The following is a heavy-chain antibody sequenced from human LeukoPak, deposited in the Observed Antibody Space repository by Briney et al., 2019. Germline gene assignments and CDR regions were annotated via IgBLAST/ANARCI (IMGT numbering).Heavy chain of an antibody. CDR3: ARLRYNYYYYMDV. J-gene: IGHJ6*03. D-gene: IGHD1-14*01. CDR2: IYYSGST. V-gene: IGHV4-39*01. CDR1: GVSISSSSHY. Sequence: SETLSLTCTVSGVSISSSSHYWGWIRQPPGKGLEWIGSIYYSGSTYYNPSLKSRVTISVDTSKNQFSLKLSSVTAADTAVYYCARLRYNYYYYMDVWGKGTTVTVSS.